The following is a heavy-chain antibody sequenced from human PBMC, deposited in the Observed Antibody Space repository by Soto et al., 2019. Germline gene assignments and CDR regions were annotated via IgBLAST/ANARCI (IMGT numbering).Heavy chain of an antibody. CDR2: IYPGDSDT. CDR3: ARYWHSYSSNYFYGMDV. J-gene: IGHJ6*02. D-gene: IGHD5-18*01. CDR1: GYSFTTDW. Sequence: PGESLKISCKDSGYSFTTDWIGWVRQMPGKGLEWMGIIYPGDSDTRYSPSFQGQVTISADKSINTAYLQWSSLKASDTAIYYCARYWHSYSSNYFYGMDVWGQGTTVTVS. V-gene: IGHV5-51*01.